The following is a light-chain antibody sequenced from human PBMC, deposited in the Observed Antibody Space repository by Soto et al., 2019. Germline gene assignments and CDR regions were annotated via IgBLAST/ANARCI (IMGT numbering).Light chain of an antibody. CDR1: QSISSW. V-gene: IGKV1-5*01. Sequence: DIQVTQSPSTLSASVGDRVTITCRASQSISSWLAWYQQKPGKAPKLLIYDASTLESGVPSTFSGSGSGTXXTXTISSLQPGDFATYYCQQYSTYTWTFGQGTKVDIK. J-gene: IGKJ1*01. CDR2: DAS. CDR3: QQYSTYTWT.